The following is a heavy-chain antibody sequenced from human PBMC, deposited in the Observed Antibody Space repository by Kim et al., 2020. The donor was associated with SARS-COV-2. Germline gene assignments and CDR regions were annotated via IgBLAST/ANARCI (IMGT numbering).Heavy chain of an antibody. Sequence: ASVKVSCKASGYTFTSYAIHWMRQAPGQRLEWLGWINTGNGDTKYSQKFQGRVTITRDTSASTAYMELSSLRSEDTALYYCGSRPGIVVAGLDFWGQGTLVTFSS. CDR2: INTGNGDT. D-gene: IGHD6-19*01. J-gene: IGHJ4*02. CDR3: GSRPGIVVAGLDF. V-gene: IGHV1-3*04. CDR1: GYTFTSYA.